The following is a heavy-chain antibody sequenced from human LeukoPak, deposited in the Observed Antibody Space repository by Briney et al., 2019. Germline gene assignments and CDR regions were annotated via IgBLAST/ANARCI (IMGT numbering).Heavy chain of an antibody. D-gene: IGHD6-19*01. J-gene: IGHJ6*02. Sequence: PGGSLRLSCAASGFTLSSYSMNWVRQAPGKGLEWISYYRSSSTYMFYSDSVKGRFTVSRDNARNSLYLQMNSLRDEDTAVYYCARAKTVAALSYFYAVDVWGQGTTITVSS. V-gene: IGHV3-48*02. CDR2: YRSSSTYM. CDR3: ARAKTVAALSYFYAVDV. CDR1: GFTLSSYS.